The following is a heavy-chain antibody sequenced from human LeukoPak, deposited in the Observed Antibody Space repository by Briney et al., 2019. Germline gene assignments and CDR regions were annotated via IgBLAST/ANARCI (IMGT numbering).Heavy chain of an antibody. J-gene: IGHJ3*02. D-gene: IGHD2-21*02. Sequence: GGSLRLSCAASGFTVSSNYMSWVRQAPGKGLEWVSVIYSGGGTDYADSVKGRFTISRDNSKNILYLQMNSLRAEDTAVYYCARAVGVTAIHNAFDIWGQGTMVTVSS. CDR1: GFTVSSNY. CDR2: IYSGGGT. V-gene: IGHV3-66*02. CDR3: ARAVGVTAIHNAFDI.